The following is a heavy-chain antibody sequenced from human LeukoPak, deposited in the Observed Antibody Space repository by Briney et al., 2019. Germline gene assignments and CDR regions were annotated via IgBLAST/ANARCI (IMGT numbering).Heavy chain of an antibody. D-gene: IGHD3-10*01. Sequence: SVKVSCKASGGTFSSYAICWVRQAPGQGLEWMGRIIPIFGTANYAQKFQGRVTITTDESTSTGYMELSSLRSEDSAVYYCARDLDGSEAFQHWGQGTLVTVSS. CDR1: GGTFSSYA. V-gene: IGHV1-69*05. CDR3: ARDLDGSEAFQH. CDR2: IIPIFGTA. J-gene: IGHJ1*01.